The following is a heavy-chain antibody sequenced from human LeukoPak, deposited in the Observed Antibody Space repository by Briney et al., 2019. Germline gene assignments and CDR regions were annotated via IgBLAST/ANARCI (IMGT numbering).Heavy chain of an antibody. V-gene: IGHV1-2*02. J-gene: IGHJ4*02. CDR2: INPNSGGT. CDR1: GYTFAGYY. D-gene: IGHD5-12*01. Sequence: ASVKVSCKASGYTFAGYYMHWVRQAPGQGLEWMGWINPNSGGTNYAQKFQGRVTMTRDKSISTAYMELSRLRSDDTAVYYCARVRYSGYDRNIDYWGQGTLVTVSS. CDR3: ARVRYSGYDRNIDY.